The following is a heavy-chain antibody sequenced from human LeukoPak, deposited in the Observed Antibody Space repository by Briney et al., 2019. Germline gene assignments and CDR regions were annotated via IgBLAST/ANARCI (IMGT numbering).Heavy chain of an antibody. J-gene: IGHJ2*01. CDR2: IKEDGSEK. CDR3: AREGIVVVTDPYWYFDL. D-gene: IGHD2-21*02. V-gene: IGHV3-7*05. CDR1: GFTFSSYW. Sequence: GGSLRLSCAASGFTFSSYWTSWVRQAPGKGLEWVANIKEDGSEKFYVDSVKGRFTISRDNAKNSLYLQMNSLRAEDTAVYYCAREGIVVVTDPYWYFDLWGRGTLVTVSS.